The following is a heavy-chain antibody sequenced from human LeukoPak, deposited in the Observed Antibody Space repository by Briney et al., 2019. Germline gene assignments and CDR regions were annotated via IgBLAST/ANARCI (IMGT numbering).Heavy chain of an antibody. Sequence: PGGSLRLSCAASGFTFSSYSMNWVRQAPGKGLEWVSYISSSSSTIYYADSVKGRLTISRDNAKNSLYLQMNSLRAEDTAVYYCARSQPRSSSGFDYWGQGTLVTVSS. CDR2: ISSSSSTI. CDR1: GFTFSSYS. V-gene: IGHV3-48*01. J-gene: IGHJ4*02. CDR3: ARSQPRSSSGFDY. D-gene: IGHD6-6*01.